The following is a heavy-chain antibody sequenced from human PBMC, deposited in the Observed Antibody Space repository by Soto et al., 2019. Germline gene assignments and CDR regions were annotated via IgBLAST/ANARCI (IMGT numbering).Heavy chain of an antibody. Sequence: SETLSLTCTVSGGSISSGGYYWSWIRQHPGKGLEWVGYIYYSGSTYYNPSLKSRVTISVDRSKNQFSLKLSSVTAADTAVYYCARWTKVTTVCDYWGQGTLVTVSS. V-gene: IGHV4-31*09. J-gene: IGHJ4*02. D-gene: IGHD4-17*01. CDR1: GGSISSGGYY. CDR3: ARWTKVTTVCDY. CDR2: IYYSGST.